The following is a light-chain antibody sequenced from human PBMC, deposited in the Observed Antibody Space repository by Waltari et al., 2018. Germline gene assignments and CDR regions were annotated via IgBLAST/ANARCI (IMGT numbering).Light chain of an antibody. V-gene: IGKV3-15*01. Sequence: EIVMTQSPATLSVSPGDRATLSCRASQSVRTSLAWFQQKRGQAPRLLIYGASPRATGIPARFSGSGSGTEFTLTISSLQSEDFAVYYCQQYNNWPPFTFGQGTKLEIK. CDR1: QSVRTS. J-gene: IGKJ2*01. CDR2: GAS. CDR3: QQYNNWPPFT.